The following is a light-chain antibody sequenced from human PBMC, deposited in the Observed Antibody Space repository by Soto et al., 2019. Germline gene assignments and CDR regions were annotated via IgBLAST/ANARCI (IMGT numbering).Light chain of an antibody. Sequence: IVLTQSPATLSLSPGERATLSCTASQHVTTTYIAWYQQKFGQAPRLLIYGASTRATGTPDRFTGGGFGNYITLTISRVEPDDFAVYYCQQYDSSFTFGGGTKVEMK. CDR1: QHVTTTY. J-gene: IGKJ4*01. CDR2: GAS. CDR3: QQYDSSFT. V-gene: IGKV3-20*01.